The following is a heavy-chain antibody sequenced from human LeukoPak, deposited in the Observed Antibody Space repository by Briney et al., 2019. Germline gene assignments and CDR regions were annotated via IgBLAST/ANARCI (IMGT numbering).Heavy chain of an antibody. J-gene: IGHJ5*02. CDR3: ARHWKYSLFDP. CDR2: IYYNGNT. V-gene: IGHV4-39*01. D-gene: IGHD1-7*01. Sequence: SETLSLTCTVSGGSISSCSYFWGWIRQPPGKGPEWIGTIYYNGNTYYNPSLKSRVTISVDTSKNQFSLKLNSVTAADTAVYYRARHWKYSLFDPWGQGTLVAVSS. CDR1: GGSISSCSYF.